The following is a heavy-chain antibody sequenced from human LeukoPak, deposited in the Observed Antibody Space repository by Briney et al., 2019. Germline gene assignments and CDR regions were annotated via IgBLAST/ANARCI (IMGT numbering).Heavy chain of an antibody. CDR3: AREIATSGGNSRALDY. J-gene: IGHJ4*02. V-gene: IGHV4-59*01. D-gene: IGHD4-23*01. CDR2: IYHSGST. Sequence: SETLSLTCTVSGGSISTYYWNWIRQPPGKGLEWIGYIYHSGSTNYNPSLKSRVTISVDTSKNQFSLKLSSVTAADTAVYYCAREIATSGGNSRALDYWGQGTLVTVSS. CDR1: GGSISTYY.